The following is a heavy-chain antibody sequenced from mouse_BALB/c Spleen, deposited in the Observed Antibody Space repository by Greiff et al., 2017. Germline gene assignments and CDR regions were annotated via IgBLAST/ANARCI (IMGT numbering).Heavy chain of an antibody. J-gene: IGHJ3*01. V-gene: IGHV1S81*02. CDR2: INPSNGRT. Sequence: QVQLKQPGAELVKPGASVKLSCKASGYTFTSYWMHWVKQRPGQGLEWIGEINPSNGRTNYNEKFKSKATLTVDKSSSTAYMQLSSLTSEDSAVYYCASFYDGYYFAYWGQGTLVTVSA. CDR1: GYTFTSYW. D-gene: IGHD2-3*01. CDR3: ASFYDGYYFAY.